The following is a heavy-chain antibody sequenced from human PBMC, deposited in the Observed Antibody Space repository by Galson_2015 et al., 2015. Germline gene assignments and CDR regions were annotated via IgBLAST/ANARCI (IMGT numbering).Heavy chain of an antibody. CDR1: GFTFSRYS. V-gene: IGHV3-48*02. CDR3: ARPPVRDYGSGSSYYHYHYMDV. CDR2: ISGSSGTI. J-gene: IGHJ6*03. D-gene: IGHD3-10*01. Sequence: SLRLSCAASGFTFSRYSMNWVRQAPGKGLEWVSYISGSSGTIHYADSVKGRFTISRGNAKNSLFLQMNSLRDEDTAVYYCARPPVRDYGSGSSYYHYHYMDVWGKGTRSPSP.